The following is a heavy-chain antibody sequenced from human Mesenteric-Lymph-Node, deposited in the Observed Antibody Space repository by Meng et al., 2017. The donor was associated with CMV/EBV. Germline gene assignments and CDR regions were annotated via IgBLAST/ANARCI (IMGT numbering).Heavy chain of an antibody. CDR2: SNPRSGST. CDR3: AREMQYYFDY. J-gene: IGHJ4*02. CDR1: GYSFTHYH. Sequence: KVSCKACGYSFTHYHMHWVRQAPGQGLEWMGISNPRSGSTTDAQKFQGRVTMTRDTSTSTLYMELSSLRSEDTAVYYCAREMQYYFDYWGQGTLVTVSS. V-gene: IGHV1-46*01.